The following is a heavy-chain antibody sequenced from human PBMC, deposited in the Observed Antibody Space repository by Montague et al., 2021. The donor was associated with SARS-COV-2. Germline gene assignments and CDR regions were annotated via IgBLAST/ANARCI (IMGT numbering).Heavy chain of an antibody. D-gene: IGHD6-6*01. J-gene: IGHJ4*02. V-gene: IGHV4-39*07. CDR1: GASINNSRYY. CDR2: IFYSGST. CDR3: ARGLV. Sequence: SETLSLTCSVSGASINNSRYYWGWIRQPPGRGPEWIGSIFYSGSTYYNPSLMSRVTISVDTSKNQFSLRMTSVTAADTAVYFCARGLVWGQGVLVTVSS.